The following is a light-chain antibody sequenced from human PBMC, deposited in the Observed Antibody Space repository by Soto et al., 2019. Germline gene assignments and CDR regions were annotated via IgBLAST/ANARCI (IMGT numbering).Light chain of an antibody. CDR1: QSISSW. CDR3: QQYNSYSRK. J-gene: IGKJ1*01. V-gene: IGKV1-5*03. CDR2: KAS. Sequence: DIQMTQSPSTLSASVGDRVTITCRASQSISSWLAWYQQKPGKAPKLLIYKASSLESGVPTRFSGSGSGTEFILTLSSLQPDDFATYYCQQYNSYSRKFGQGTKVEIK.